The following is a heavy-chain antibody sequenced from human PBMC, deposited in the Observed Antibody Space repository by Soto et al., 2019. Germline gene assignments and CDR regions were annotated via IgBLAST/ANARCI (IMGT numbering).Heavy chain of an antibody. CDR1: GFTFSSYW. CDR3: AREDTIFGVGITHTYYYGMDV. V-gene: IGHV3-7*01. Sequence: PGGSLRLSCAASGFTFSSYWMSWVRQAPGKGLEWVANIKQDGSEKYYVDSVKGRFTISRDNAKNSLYLQMNGLRAEDTAVYYCAREDTIFGVGITHTYYYGMDVWGQGTTVTVSS. CDR2: IKQDGSEK. D-gene: IGHD3-3*01. J-gene: IGHJ6*02.